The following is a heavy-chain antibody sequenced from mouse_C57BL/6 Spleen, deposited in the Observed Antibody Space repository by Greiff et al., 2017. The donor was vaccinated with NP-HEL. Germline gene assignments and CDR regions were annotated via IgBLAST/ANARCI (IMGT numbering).Heavy chain of an antibody. CDR2: ISNGGGST. CDR3: ARGASYYYGSSPFAY. D-gene: IGHD1-1*01. J-gene: IGHJ3*01. CDR1: GFTFSDYY. V-gene: IGHV5-12*01. Sequence: EVKLVESGGGLVQPGGSLKLSCAASGFTFSDYYMYWVRQTPEKRLEWVAYISNGGGSTYYPDTVKGRFTISRDNAKNTLYLQMSRLKSEDTAMYYCARGASYYYGSSPFAYWGQGTLVTVSA.